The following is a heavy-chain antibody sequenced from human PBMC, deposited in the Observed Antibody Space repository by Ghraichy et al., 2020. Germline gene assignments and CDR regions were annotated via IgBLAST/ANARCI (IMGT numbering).Heavy chain of an antibody. J-gene: IGHJ5*02. CDR3: ARGRYYDSSGPPARNWFDP. CDR2: INHSGST. Sequence: SQTLSLTCAVYGGSFSGYYWSWIRQPPGKGLEWIGEINHSGSTNYNPSLKSRVTISVDTSKNQFSLKLSSVTAGDTAVYYCARGRYYDSSGPPARNWFDPWGQGTLVTVSS. V-gene: IGHV4-34*01. D-gene: IGHD3-22*01. CDR1: GGSFSGYY.